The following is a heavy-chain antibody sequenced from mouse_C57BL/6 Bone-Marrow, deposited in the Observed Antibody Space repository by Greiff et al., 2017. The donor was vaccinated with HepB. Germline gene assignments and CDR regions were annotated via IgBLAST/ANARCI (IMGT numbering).Heavy chain of an antibody. CDR2: INPNNGGT. D-gene: IGHD2-5*01. CDR3: AGGYSNYEFAY. J-gene: IGHJ3*01. CDR1: GYTFTDYN. Sequence: VQLKESGPELVKPGASVKIPCKASGYTFTDYNMDWVKQSHGKSLEWIGDINPNNGGTIYNQKFKGKATLTVDKSSSTAYMELRSLTSEDTAVYYCAGGYSNYEFAYWGQGTLVTVSA. V-gene: IGHV1-18*01.